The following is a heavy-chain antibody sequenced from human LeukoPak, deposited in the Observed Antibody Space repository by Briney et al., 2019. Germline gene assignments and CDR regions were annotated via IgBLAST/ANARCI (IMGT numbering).Heavy chain of an antibody. J-gene: IGHJ1*01. V-gene: IGHV4-30-2*01. CDR3: ARHFSGGNYDSSGPYFQH. CDR2: MSQTGST. CDR1: GGSISSGGYY. D-gene: IGHD3-22*01. Sequence: PSQTLSLTCTVSGGSISSGGYYWTWIRQPPGKGLEWIGYMSQTGSTYYNPSLKSRVTISVDTSKSQFSLKLSSVTAADTAVYYCARHFSGGNYDSSGPYFQHWGQGTLVTVSS.